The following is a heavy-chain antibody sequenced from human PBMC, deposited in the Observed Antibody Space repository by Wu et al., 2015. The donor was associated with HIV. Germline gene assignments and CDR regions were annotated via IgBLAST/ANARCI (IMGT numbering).Heavy chain of an antibody. V-gene: IGHV1-69*15. CDR3: ARDVEMPTIHSYHYAMDV. CDR1: GGTFSSYS. J-gene: IGHJ6*02. Sequence: QVQLVQSGAEVKKPASSVKVSCKASGGTFSSYSISWVRQAPGQGLEWMGRIIPMYGTTNYAQKFQGRFTITADESTSTAYMDLSSLRSEDTAVYYCARDVEMPTIHSYHYAMDVWGQGTTVTVSS. CDR2: IIPMYGTT. D-gene: IGHD5-24*01.